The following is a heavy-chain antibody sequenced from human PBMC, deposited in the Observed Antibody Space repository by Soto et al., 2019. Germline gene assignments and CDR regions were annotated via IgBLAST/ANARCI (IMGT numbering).Heavy chain of an antibody. Sequence: QVQLVQSGAEVKKPGASVKVSCKASGYSFISYGISWVRQAPGQGLEWMGWINTYNANTNYAQNLQGRVTMTTDTSTSTAYMELRSFRSDDTAVYYCARAGPAYCTGGTCSMFDYWGQGTLVTVSS. CDR3: ARAGPAYCTGGTCSMFDY. CDR1: GYSFISYG. V-gene: IGHV1-18*01. D-gene: IGHD2-15*01. J-gene: IGHJ4*02. CDR2: INTYNANT.